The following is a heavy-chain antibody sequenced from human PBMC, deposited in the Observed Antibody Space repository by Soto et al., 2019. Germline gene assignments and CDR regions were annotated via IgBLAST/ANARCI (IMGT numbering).Heavy chain of an antibody. V-gene: IGHV3-33*01. CDR2: IWYDGSNK. CDR3: ARDGIAAAGPRVRARDYYGMDV. J-gene: IGHJ6*02. D-gene: IGHD6-13*01. Sequence: QPGGSLRLSCAASGFTFSSYGMHWVRQAPGKGLEWVAVIWYDGSNKYYADSVKGRFTISRDNSKNTLYLQMNSLRAEDTAVYYCARDGIAAAGPRVRARDYYGMDVWGQGTTVTVSS. CDR1: GFTFSSYG.